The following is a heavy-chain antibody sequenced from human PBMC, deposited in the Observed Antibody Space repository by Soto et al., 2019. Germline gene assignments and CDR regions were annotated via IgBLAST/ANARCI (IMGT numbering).Heavy chain of an antibody. J-gene: IGHJ4*02. CDR2: ITSGGSI. V-gene: IGHV4-31*03. CDR3: ARMERTQLWLRVKN. Sequence: QVQLQEAGPRLVKPSQTLSLTCTVSGASITNDDFFWTWVSQHPERGLAWLAYITSGGSIYYNASLMSRLTVSLDKSKSQFSLTVKSVTAADTSVYYCARMERTQLWLRVKNWGQGLLFTVSS. CDR1: GASITNDDFF. D-gene: IGHD5-18*01.